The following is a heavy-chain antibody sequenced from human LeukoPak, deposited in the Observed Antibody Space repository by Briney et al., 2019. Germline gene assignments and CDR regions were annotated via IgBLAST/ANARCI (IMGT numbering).Heavy chain of an antibody. CDR3: AELGITMIGGV. CDR2: ISSSGITM. CDR1: GLTFTTYE. D-gene: IGHD3-10*02. V-gene: IGHV3-48*03. J-gene: IGHJ6*04. Sequence: GGSLRLSCAASGLTFTTYEMNWIRQAPGKGLEWVSYISSSGITMYYADSVKGRFTISRDNAKNSLYLQMNSLRAEDTAVYYCAELGITMIGGVWGKGTTVTISS.